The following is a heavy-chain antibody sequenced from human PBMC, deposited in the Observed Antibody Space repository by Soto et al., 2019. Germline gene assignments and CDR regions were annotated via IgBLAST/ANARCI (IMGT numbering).Heavy chain of an antibody. CDR1: GGSISSYY. CDR3: ASMSGSYPYYFDY. D-gene: IGHD1-26*01. CDR2: IFYSGST. Sequence: PSETLSLTCTVSGGSISSYYWSWIRQPPGKGLEWIGYIFYSGSTSYNPSFKSRVTISVDTSKNQFSLELSSVTAADTAVYYCASMSGSYPYYFDYWGQGTLVTVSS. J-gene: IGHJ4*02. V-gene: IGHV4-59*01.